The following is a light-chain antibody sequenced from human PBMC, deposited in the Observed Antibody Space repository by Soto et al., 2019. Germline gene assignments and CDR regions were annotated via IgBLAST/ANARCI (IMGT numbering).Light chain of an antibody. CDR2: GAS. CDR3: QQYTGPPTT. V-gene: IGKV3-20*01. J-gene: IGKJ5*01. Sequence: PGERATLSCRASQTVSSNYLAWCQQRPGQAPRLLIYGASTRAAGIPDRFSGSGSGTDFTLTITRLEPEESAVYFCQQYTGPPTTFGQGTRLEIK. CDR1: QTVSSNY.